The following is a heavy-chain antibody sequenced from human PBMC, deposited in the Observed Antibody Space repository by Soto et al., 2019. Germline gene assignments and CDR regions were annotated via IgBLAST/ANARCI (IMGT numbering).Heavy chain of an antibody. CDR2: ISYDGSNK. CDR1: GFTFSNYG. J-gene: IGHJ6*02. Sequence: QVQLVESGGGVVQPGRSLRLSCAASGFTFSNYGMHWVRQAPGKGLEWVAVISYDGSNKHYADSVKGRFTISRDNSXXTXXLQMNSLRAEDTAVYYCAKILQLGDYAYYYYGMDVWGQGTTVTVSS. D-gene: IGHD4-17*01. V-gene: IGHV3-30*18. CDR3: AKILQLGDYAYYYYGMDV.